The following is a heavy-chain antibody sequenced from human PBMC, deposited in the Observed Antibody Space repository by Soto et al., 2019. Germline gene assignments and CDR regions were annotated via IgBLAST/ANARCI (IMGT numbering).Heavy chain of an antibody. J-gene: IGHJ5*02. CDR1: GFNFTRAW. Sequence: GGSLRLSCAASGFNFTRAWMSWVRQAPGKGLEWVARIKSRIDAGTTEYASPVKGRFTISRDDSKSTLFLQMKSLKTEDTAAYYCTSDPLPSGSWGQGTLVTVSS. V-gene: IGHV3-15*01. CDR3: TSDPLPSGS. CDR2: IKSRIDAGTT. D-gene: IGHD3-10*01.